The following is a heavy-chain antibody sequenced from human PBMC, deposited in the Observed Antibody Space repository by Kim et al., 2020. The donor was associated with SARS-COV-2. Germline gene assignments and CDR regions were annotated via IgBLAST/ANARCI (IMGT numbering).Heavy chain of an antibody. CDR3: ASQRSYCSSTSCLRSYGMDV. CDR2: IYPGDSDT. V-gene: IGHV5-51*01. Sequence: GESLKISFKGSGYSFTSYWIGWVRQMPGKGLEWMGIIYPGDSDTRYSPSFQGQVTISADKSISTAYLQWSSLKASDTAMYYCASQRSYCSSTSCLRSYGMDVWGQGTTVTVSS. J-gene: IGHJ6*02. CDR1: GYSFTSYW. D-gene: IGHD2-2*01.